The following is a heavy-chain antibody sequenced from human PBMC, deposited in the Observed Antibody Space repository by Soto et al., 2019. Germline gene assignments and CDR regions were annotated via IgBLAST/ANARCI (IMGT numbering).Heavy chain of an antibody. CDR1: GFTFSDYY. CDR3: PRAYSDAFDI. CDR2: ISSSGTGI. J-gene: IGHJ3*02. V-gene: IGHV3-11*01. Sequence: GGSLRLSCAASGFTFSDYYMTWIRQAPGKGLEWVSYISSSGTGIYYPDSVKGRFTISRDNAKKSLYLQMSSPRAEDTAAYYCPRAYSDAFDIWGQGRMV. D-gene: IGHD2-15*01.